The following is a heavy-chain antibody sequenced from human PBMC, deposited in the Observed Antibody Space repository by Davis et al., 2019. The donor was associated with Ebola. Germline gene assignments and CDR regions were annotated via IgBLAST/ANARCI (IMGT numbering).Heavy chain of an antibody. CDR3: AGSLAGSNYYGMDV. D-gene: IGHD3-3*02. CDR2: TRNKANGHTT. Sequence: GESLKISCAASGFTLSDHYMDWVRQAPGKGLEWVGWTRNKANGHTTEYSASVKDRFTISRDDSKNSLYLQMNSLKTEDTAVYYCAGSLAGSNYYGMDVWGKGTTVTVSS. V-gene: IGHV3-72*01. J-gene: IGHJ6*04. CDR1: GFTLSDHY.